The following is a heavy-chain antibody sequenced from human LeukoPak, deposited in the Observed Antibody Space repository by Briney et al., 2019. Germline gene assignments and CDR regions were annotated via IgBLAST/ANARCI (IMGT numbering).Heavy chain of an antibody. CDR3: VRDGGTDWYDP. CDR1: GFTISDYW. CDR2: IKQDASER. Sequence: PRGSLRLSCAASGFTISDYWMTWVRQARGKGLEWVANIKQDASERTYVDSVKGRFTISRDNAKNSIFLQMNSLRVEDMATYYCVRDGGTDWYDPWGQGTLVSVSS. D-gene: IGHD3-16*01. J-gene: IGHJ5*02. V-gene: IGHV3-7*01.